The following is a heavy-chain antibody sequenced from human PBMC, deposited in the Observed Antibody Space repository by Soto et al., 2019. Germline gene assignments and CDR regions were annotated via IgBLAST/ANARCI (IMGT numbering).Heavy chain of an antibody. CDR3: ARGVAVASIWFDP. Sequence: ASVKVSCKASGYTFTGYYMHWVRQAPGQGLEWMGWINPNSGGTNYAQKLQGWVTMTRDTSISTAYMELSRLRSDDTAVYYCARGVAVASIWFDPWGQGTLVTVSS. CDR2: INPNSGGT. D-gene: IGHD6-19*01. J-gene: IGHJ5*02. V-gene: IGHV1-2*04. CDR1: GYTFTGYY.